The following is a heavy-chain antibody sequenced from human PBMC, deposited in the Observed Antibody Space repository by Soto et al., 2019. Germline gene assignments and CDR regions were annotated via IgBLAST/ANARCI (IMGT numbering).Heavy chain of an antibody. Sequence: GGSLRLSCAASGFTFSSYDMHWVRQATGKGLEWVSAIGTAGDTYYPGSVKGRFTISRENAKNSFYLQMNSLRAGDTAVYYCARGIDTIFGVAAYDAFDIWGQGTLVTVSS. CDR1: GFTFSSYD. CDR3: ARGIDTIFGVAAYDAFDI. CDR2: IGTAGDT. D-gene: IGHD3-3*01. J-gene: IGHJ3*02. V-gene: IGHV3-13*01.